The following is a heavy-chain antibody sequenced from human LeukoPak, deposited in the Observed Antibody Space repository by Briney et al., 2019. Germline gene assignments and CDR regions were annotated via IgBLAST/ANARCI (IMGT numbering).Heavy chain of an antibody. J-gene: IGHJ4*02. CDR1: GYSFTNYW. CDR3: ARHYGNYYFDY. V-gene: IGHV5-51*01. D-gene: IGHD4-17*01. CDR2: IYPGDSDT. Sequence: GESLKISCKGSGYSFTNYWVAWVRQMPGKGLEWMGIIYPGDSDTRYSPSFQGQVTISADKSISTAYLQWSSLKASDTAMYYCARHYGNYYFDYWGQGTLVTVSS.